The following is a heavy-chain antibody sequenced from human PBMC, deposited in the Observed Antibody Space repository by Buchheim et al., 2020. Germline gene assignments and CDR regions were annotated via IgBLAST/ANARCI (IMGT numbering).Heavy chain of an antibody. V-gene: IGHV3-30*03. CDR1: GFAFSSYG. CDR2: IAFDGSDT. Sequence: QVQLVESGGGVVQPGRSLRLSCAVSGFAFSSYGMHWVRQAPGKGLEWVAGIAFDGSDTQYVDSVKGRFTVSRDNSKNTLYLQVNSLRVEDTAVYYCATHHRIGVIGREYFQHWGQGTL. D-gene: IGHD6-19*01. J-gene: IGHJ1*01. CDR3: ATHHRIGVIGREYFQH.